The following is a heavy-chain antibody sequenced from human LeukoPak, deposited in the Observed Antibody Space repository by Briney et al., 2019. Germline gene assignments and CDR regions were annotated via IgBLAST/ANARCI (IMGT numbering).Heavy chain of an antibody. CDR2: ISGRGTDT. Sequence: GGSLRLSCAASGFTFSIYAMSWVRQAPGKGPEWVSSISGRGTDTYYRDSVKGRFTISRDTSKNTLYMQMNNLRVEDTALYYCVKGFHFDWWGQGTLVTVSS. J-gene: IGHJ4*02. CDR1: GFTFSIYA. CDR3: VKGFHFDW. V-gene: IGHV3-23*01.